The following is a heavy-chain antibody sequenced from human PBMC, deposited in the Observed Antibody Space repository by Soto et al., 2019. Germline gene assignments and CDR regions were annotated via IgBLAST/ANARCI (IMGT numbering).Heavy chain of an antibody. Sequence: SETLSLTCAFSGGSIRRNNWLSWVRQPPGKGLEWIGEIFHSGSTSYNPSLKTRVTISVDKSKNQFSLKLSSVTAADTAVYYCARVFSGSYSDYWGQGTLVNVSS. V-gene: IGHV4-4*02. CDR1: GGSIRRNNW. J-gene: IGHJ4*02. D-gene: IGHD1-26*01. CDR3: ARVFSGSYSDY. CDR2: IFHSGST.